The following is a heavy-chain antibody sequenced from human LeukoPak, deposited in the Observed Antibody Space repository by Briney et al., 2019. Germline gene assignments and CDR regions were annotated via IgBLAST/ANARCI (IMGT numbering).Heavy chain of an antibody. D-gene: IGHD4-17*01. Sequence: SVKVSCKASGGTFSSYAISWVRHAPGQGLEWMGGIIPIFGTANYAPKFQGRVTITADESTSTAYVELSSLRSEDTAVYYCARAAMTTVTWSWFDPWGQGTLVTVSS. CDR3: ARAAMTTVTWSWFDP. CDR1: GGTFSSYA. CDR2: IIPIFGTA. J-gene: IGHJ5*02. V-gene: IGHV1-69*01.